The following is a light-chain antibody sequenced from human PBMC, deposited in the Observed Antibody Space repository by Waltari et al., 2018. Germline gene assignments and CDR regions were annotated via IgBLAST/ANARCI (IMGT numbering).Light chain of an antibody. CDR1: QGIVVW. Sequence: DIQVTQSPSTLSASVGDRVPITCRASQGIVVWLAWYQQTPGKAPRLLIYKASYLESGVPSRFSGSGSGTEFTLTISSLQADDFATYYCLQYNSYPWTFGQGTKVEIK. CDR2: KAS. J-gene: IGKJ1*01. V-gene: IGKV1-5*03. CDR3: LQYNSYPWT.